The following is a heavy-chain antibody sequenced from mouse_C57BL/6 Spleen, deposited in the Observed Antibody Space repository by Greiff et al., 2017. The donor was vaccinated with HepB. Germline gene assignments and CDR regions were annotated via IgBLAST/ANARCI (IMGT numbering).Heavy chain of an antibody. J-gene: IGHJ1*03. CDR3: ARDTVVASYWYFDV. CDR2: ISYDGSN. CDR1: GYSITSGYY. V-gene: IGHV3-6*01. D-gene: IGHD1-1*01. Sequence: EVKVEESGPGLVKPSKSLSLTCSVTGYSITSGYYWNWIRQFPGNKLEWMGYISYDGSNNYNPSLKNRISITRDTSKNQFFLKLNSVTTEDTATYYCARDTVVASYWYFDVWGTGTTVTVSS.